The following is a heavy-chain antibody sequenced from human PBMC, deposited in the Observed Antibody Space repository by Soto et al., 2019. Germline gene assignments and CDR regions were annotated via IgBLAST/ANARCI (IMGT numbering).Heavy chain of an antibody. J-gene: IGHJ6*02. CDR2: IYYSGST. CDR1: GGSINSGDYY. CDR3: ARFGGGMDV. V-gene: IGHV4-30-4*01. Sequence: SETLSLTCTVCGGSINSGDYYWSWIRQPPGKGLEWIGYIYYSGSTYYNPPLRSRVTISIDTSKNHFFLNLSSVTAADTAVYYCARFGGGMDVWGQGTTVTSP. D-gene: IGHD3-10*01.